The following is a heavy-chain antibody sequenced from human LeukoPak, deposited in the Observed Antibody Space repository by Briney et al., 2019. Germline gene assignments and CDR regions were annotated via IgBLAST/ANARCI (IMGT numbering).Heavy chain of an antibody. J-gene: IGHJ6*03. Sequence: PGGSLRLSCAASGFTFSSYAMSWVRQAPGKGLEWVSAISGSGGSTYYADSVKGRFTISRDNSKNSLYLQMNSLRAEDTALYYCAKGGRRWLPLYYYYMDVWGKGTTVTVSS. CDR3: AKGGRRWLPLYYYYMDV. V-gene: IGHV3-23*01. D-gene: IGHD5-24*01. CDR1: GFTFSSYA. CDR2: ISGSGGST.